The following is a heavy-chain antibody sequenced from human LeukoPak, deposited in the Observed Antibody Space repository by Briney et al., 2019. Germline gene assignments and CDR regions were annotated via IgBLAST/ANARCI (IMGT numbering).Heavy chain of an antibody. D-gene: IGHD4-17*01. J-gene: IGHJ6*03. CDR3: ARGHDYGDYLGYYYMDV. Sequence: SETLSLTCAVYGGSFSGYYWSWIRQPPGKGLEWIGEINHSGSTNYNPTLKSRVTISVDTSKNQFSLKLSSVTAADTAVYYCARGHDYGDYLGYYYMDVWGKGTTVTVSS. CDR2: INHSGST. V-gene: IGHV4-34*01. CDR1: GGSFSGYY.